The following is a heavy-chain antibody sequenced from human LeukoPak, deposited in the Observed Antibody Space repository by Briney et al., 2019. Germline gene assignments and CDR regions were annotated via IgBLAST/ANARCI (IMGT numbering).Heavy chain of an antibody. Sequence: ASVKVSCKASGYTFTNSYLHWVRQAPGQGLEWMGIISPSGGSTTYAQKFQGRVTMTRDTSTSTVYMELSSLRSEDTAVYYCARGGYRSPRDAFDIWGQGTMVTVSS. CDR1: GYTFTNSY. CDR3: ARGGYRSPRDAFDI. D-gene: IGHD6-25*01. J-gene: IGHJ3*02. V-gene: IGHV1-46*01. CDR2: ISPSGGST.